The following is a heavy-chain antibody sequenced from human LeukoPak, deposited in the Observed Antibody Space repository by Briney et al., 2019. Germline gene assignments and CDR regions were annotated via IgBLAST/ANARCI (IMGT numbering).Heavy chain of an antibody. V-gene: IGHV3-21*01. Sequence: PGGSLRLSCAASGFTFSSYSMNWVRQAPGKGLEWVSSISSSSSYIYYADSVKGRFTISRDNAKNSLYLQMNSLRAEDTAVYYCARGEHAQWFGELLKHSYYYYGMDVWGQGTTVTVSS. CDR2: ISSSSSYI. D-gene: IGHD3-10*01. J-gene: IGHJ6*02. CDR1: GFTFSSYS. CDR3: ARGEHAQWFGELLKHSYYYYGMDV.